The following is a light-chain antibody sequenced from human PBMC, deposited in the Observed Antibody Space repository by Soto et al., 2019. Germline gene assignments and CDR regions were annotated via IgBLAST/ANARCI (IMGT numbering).Light chain of an antibody. V-gene: IGKV1-5*03. CDR3: QQYNSQPWT. CDR2: KAS. Sequence: DIQMTQSPSTLSASVGDRVTITCRASQSISSWLAWYQQKPGKAPKLLIYKASSLESGVPSRFSGSGSGTEFTLTISSLQPDDFATYYCQQYNSQPWTFGQGTRWIS. J-gene: IGKJ1*01. CDR1: QSISSW.